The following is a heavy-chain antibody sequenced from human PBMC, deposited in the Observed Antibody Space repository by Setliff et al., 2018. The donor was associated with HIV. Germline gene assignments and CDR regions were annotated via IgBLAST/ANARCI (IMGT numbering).Heavy chain of an antibody. Sequence: GGSLRLSCAASGFMFSTYNINWVRQAPGKGLEWVASLSPSNSYIYYADSLRGRFTISRDNAKNSLYLQMNSLRAEDTAVYYCAKDYGDGHNWGAFDVWGQGAMVTVSS. V-gene: IGHV3-21*01. J-gene: IGHJ3*01. D-gene: IGHD1-1*01. CDR1: GFMFSTYN. CDR2: LSPSNSYI. CDR3: AKDYGDGHNWGAFDV.